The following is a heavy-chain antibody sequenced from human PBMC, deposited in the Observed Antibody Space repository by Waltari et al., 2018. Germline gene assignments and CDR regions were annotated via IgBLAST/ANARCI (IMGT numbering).Heavy chain of an antibody. J-gene: IGHJ4*02. D-gene: IGHD3-10*01. CDR1: GGSFSGSSDY. V-gene: IGHV4-39*01. CDR3: ASLPNGSGSKFDY. Sequence: QLQLQESCLGLVKPSEILSLTCTVSGGSFSGSSDYWVWMRRPPGKGLEWISRICCSGCPYQNPSLQSLVTISVDTSKNQFSLKLSSVTAADTAEYYCASLPNGSGSKFDYWGQGTLVTVSS. CDR2: ICCSGCP.